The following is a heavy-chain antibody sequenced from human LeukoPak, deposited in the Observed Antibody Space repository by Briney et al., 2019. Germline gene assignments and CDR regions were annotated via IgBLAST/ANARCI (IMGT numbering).Heavy chain of an antibody. J-gene: IGHJ4*02. Sequence: SETLSLTCTVSGGSISSYYWSWIRQPPGKGLEWIGSIYYSGSTYYNPSLKSRVTISVDTSKNQFSLKLSSVTAADTAVYYCARVVRYWANYFDYWGQGTLVTVSS. V-gene: IGHV4-39*07. CDR2: IYYSGST. CDR1: GGSISSYY. D-gene: IGHD1-14*01. CDR3: ARVVRYWANYFDY.